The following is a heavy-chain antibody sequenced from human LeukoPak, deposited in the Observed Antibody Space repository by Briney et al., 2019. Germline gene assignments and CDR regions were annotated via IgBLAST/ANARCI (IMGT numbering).Heavy chain of an antibody. CDR3: ARASTIFGVVFAF. D-gene: IGHD3-3*01. CDR2: IFYSGST. J-gene: IGHJ4*02. V-gene: IGHV4-31*03. Sequence: SETLSLTCTVSGGSISSGGYYWSWIRQPPGEGLEWIGYIFYSGSTYYNPSLKSRVNISVDTSKNQLSLNLSSATAADTAVYYCARASTIFGVVFAFWGQGTVVTVSS. CDR1: GGSISSGGYY.